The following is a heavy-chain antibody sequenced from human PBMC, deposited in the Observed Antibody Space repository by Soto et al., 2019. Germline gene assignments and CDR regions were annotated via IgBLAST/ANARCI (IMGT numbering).Heavy chain of an antibody. Sequence: EVQLVESGGGLVHPGGSLRLSCAASGFAFSSFAMNWARQAPGKGLEWLAFVSPSSSAIYYADSVKGRFTVSRDNVKNLVFLQVNSLRDEDTAVYFCARDSPSCTSTSCLFDRGGQGTLVTVSS. D-gene: IGHD2-2*01. V-gene: IGHV3-48*02. CDR2: VSPSSSAI. CDR1: GFAFSSFA. CDR3: ARDSPSCTSTSCLFDR. J-gene: IGHJ4*02.